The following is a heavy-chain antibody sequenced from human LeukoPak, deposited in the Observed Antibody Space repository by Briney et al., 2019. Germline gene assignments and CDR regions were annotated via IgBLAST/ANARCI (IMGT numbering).Heavy chain of an antibody. V-gene: IGHV3-23*01. CDR1: GFTFSNYA. J-gene: IGHJ4*02. D-gene: IGHD6-19*01. CDR2: ISNRGDST. CDR3: AKGPRPDITVAHTVEK. Sequence: GALILSCAASGFTFSNYAISWGRQGPRRGLGWGSTISNRGDSTYDADSVKGRFTIYRDNSKNSLYLQMNSVRAEDTAVYYCAKGPRPDITVAHTVEKWGQGTLVTVSS.